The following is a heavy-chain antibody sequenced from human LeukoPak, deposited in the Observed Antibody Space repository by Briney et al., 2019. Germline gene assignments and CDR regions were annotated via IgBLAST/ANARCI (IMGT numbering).Heavy chain of an antibody. CDR2: ISSSSSYI. CDR1: GFTFSSYS. Sequence: GGSLRLSCAASGFTFSSYSMNWVRQAPGKGLEWVSSISSSSSYIYYADSVKGRFTIPRDNAKNSLYLQMNSLRAEDTAVYYCARVGGYSYGTYYFDYWGQGTLVTVSS. V-gene: IGHV3-21*01. D-gene: IGHD5-18*01. J-gene: IGHJ4*02. CDR3: ARVGGYSYGTYYFDY.